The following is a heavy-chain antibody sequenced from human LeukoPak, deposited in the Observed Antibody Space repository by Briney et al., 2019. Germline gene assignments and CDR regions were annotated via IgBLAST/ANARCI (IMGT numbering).Heavy chain of an antibody. CDR3: ARVGIVVVPADAFDI. Sequence: GGSLRLSCAASGFTFSSNSMNWVRQAPGKGLEWVSYISSSSSTIYYADSVKGRFTISRDNAKNSLYLQMNSLRAEDTAVYYCARVGIVVVPADAFDIWGQGTMVTVSS. D-gene: IGHD2-2*01. CDR2: ISSSSSTI. V-gene: IGHV3-48*01. J-gene: IGHJ3*02. CDR1: GFTFSSNS.